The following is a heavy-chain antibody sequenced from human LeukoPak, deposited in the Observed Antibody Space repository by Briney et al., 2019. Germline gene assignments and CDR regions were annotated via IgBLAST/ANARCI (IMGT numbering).Heavy chain of an antibody. V-gene: IGHV3-30*01. D-gene: IGHD6-13*01. CDR2: ISYDGSNK. Sequence: SLRLSCAASGFTFSSYAMHWVRQAPGKGLEWVAVISYDGSNKYYADSVKGRFTISRDNSKNTLYLQMNSLRAEDTAVYYCAREGKAAAGIYYYYYMDVWGKGTTVTVSS. CDR1: GFTFSSYA. CDR3: AREGKAAAGIYYYYYMDV. J-gene: IGHJ6*03.